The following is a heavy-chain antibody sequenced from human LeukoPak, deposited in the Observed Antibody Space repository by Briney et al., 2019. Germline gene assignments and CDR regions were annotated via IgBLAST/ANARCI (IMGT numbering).Heavy chain of an antibody. CDR2: IYSGGST. V-gene: IGHV3-66*01. D-gene: IGHD3-22*01. CDR1: GFTVSSNY. Sequence: PGGSLRLSCAASGFTVSSNYMSWVRQAPGKGLEWVSVIYSGGSTYYADSVKGRFTISRDNSKSTLYLQMNSLRAEDTAVYYCAREYYDSSGYYYWGREPWSPSPQ. J-gene: IGHJ4*02. CDR3: AREYYDSSGYYY.